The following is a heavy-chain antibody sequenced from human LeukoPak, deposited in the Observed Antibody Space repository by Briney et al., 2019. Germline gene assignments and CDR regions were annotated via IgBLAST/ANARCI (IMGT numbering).Heavy chain of an antibody. D-gene: IGHD3-22*01. CDR2: IYYSGST. Sequence: TSETLSLTCTVSGGSIRSSYYYWSWIRQPPGKGLEWIGYIYYSGSTNYNPSLKSRVTISVDTSKNQFSLKLSSVTAADTAVYYCASYSYYYDSSGYFDYWGQGTLVTVSS. V-gene: IGHV4-61*01. CDR3: ASYSYYYDSSGYFDY. CDR1: GGSIRSSYYY. J-gene: IGHJ4*02.